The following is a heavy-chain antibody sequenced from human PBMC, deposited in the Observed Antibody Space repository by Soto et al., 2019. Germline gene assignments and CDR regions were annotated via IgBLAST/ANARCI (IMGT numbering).Heavy chain of an antibody. CDR3: AREEGPLYYYAMDV. V-gene: IGHV4-30-4*01. CDR1: GASLSSGEHC. J-gene: IGHJ6*02. Sequence: SETLSLTCSVSGASLSSGEHCRNWIRQPPGKGLEWIGYIYFDGNAYYHPSLKSRVTISIDTSRTQFSLNLSSVTAADTAVYYCAREEGPLYYYAMDVWGQGTTVTVSS. CDR2: IYFDGNA.